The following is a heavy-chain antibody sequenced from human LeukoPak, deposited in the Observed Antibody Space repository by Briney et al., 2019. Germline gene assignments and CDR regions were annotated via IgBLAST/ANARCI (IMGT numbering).Heavy chain of an antibody. CDR2: IRYDGSNK. D-gene: IGHD5-18*01. V-gene: IGHV3-30*02. Sequence: GXXLRLSCAASGFTFSNYAMHWVRQAPGKGLGWVTFIRYDGSNKYYAESVKGRLTISRDNSKNTLYLQLSSLRAEDTAVYYCAKDTAMANDAFDIWGQGTMVTVSS. CDR1: GFTFSNYA. J-gene: IGHJ3*02. CDR3: AKDTAMANDAFDI.